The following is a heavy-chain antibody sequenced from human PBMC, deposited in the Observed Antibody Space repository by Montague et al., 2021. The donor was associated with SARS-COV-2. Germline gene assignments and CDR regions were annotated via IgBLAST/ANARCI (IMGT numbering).Heavy chain of an antibody. CDR3: ARDIAVAGLFDY. CDR1: GGSISSGSYY. D-gene: IGHD6-19*01. CDR2: ISISGST. V-gene: IGHV4-61*02. J-gene: IGHJ4*02. Sequence: TLSLTCTVPGGSISSGSYYWSWIRQPAGKGLEWNGRISISGSTNYNPSLKSRVTISVDTSKNQFSLKLSSVTAADTAVYYCARDIAVAGLFDYWGQGTLVTVSS.